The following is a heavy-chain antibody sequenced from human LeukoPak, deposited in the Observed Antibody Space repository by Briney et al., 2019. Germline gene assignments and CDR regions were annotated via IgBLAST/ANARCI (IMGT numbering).Heavy chain of an antibody. V-gene: IGHV1-2*02. D-gene: IGHD3-10*01. J-gene: IGHJ4*02. CDR1: GYTFTGYY. CDR3: ARVHYGSGSYFDY. CDR2: INPNSGGT. Sequence: GASVKVSCKASGYTFTGYYMHWVRQAPGQGLEWMGWINPNSGGTSYAQKFQGRVTMTRDTSISTAYMELSGLRSDDTAVYYCARVHYGSGSYFDYWGQGTLVTVSS.